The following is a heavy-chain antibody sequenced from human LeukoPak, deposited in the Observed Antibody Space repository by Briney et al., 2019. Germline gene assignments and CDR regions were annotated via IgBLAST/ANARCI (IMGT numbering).Heavy chain of an antibody. CDR3: ARDGSSSGFDY. J-gene: IGHJ4*02. D-gene: IGHD6-6*01. Sequence: ASVKVSCKASGYTFTHYGCRWVRQAPGQGLEWMGYISAYNGNTKFAQKFQGRVTMTTDTSTSTAYMELRNLTSDDTAVYYCARDGSSSGFDYWGQGTLVTVSS. CDR2: ISAYNGNT. CDR1: GYTFTHYG. V-gene: IGHV1-18*01.